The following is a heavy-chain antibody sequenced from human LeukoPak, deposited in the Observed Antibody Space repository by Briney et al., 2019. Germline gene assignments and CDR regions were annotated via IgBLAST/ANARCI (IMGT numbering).Heavy chain of an antibody. CDR3: ARNGIRGCTSTNCYTSYFYYGMDV. D-gene: IGHD2-2*02. J-gene: IGHJ6*02. CDR2: IFPHDSDT. V-gene: IGHV5-51*01. CDR1: GYSFMDYW. Sequence: GESLKISCKGSGYSFMDYWIGWVRQMPGKGPEWMGIIFPHDSDTKYNPSFQGQVTISVDKSISTAYVQWSSLKASDTAIYYCARNGIRGCTSTNCYTSYFYYGMDVWGQGTTVTVSS.